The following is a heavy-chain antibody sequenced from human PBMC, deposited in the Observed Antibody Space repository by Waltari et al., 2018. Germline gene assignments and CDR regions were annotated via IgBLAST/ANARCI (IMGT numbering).Heavy chain of an antibody. CDR3: AREGDNSHLFDF. CDR2: MNAGNGNP. V-gene: IGHV1-3*03. D-gene: IGHD6-13*01. J-gene: IGHJ4*02. Sequence: QVQLVQSGAEVKKPGASVKVSCKVSGYTLTELSMHWVRQAPGKGLEWMGSMNAGNGNPRYSQGFQGRVTITRDTPATTAYMELSSLRSDDVAVYFCAREGDNSHLFDFWGQGTLLTVSS. CDR1: GYTLTELS.